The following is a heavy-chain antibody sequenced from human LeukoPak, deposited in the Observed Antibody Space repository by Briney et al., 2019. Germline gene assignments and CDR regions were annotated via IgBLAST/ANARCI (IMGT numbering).Heavy chain of an antibody. CDR1: GGSINTYY. D-gene: IGHD3-10*01. CDR3: ARSSFDSGNYYNFDY. J-gene: IGHJ4*02. CDR2: TYYSGST. V-gene: IGHV4-59*01. Sequence: SETLSLTCTVSGGSINTYYWSWIRQPPGKGLEWIGCTYYSGSTNYNPSLKSRVTISVDKSKNQFALKVSSVTAADTAVYYCARSSFDSGNYYNFDYWGRGTLVTVSS.